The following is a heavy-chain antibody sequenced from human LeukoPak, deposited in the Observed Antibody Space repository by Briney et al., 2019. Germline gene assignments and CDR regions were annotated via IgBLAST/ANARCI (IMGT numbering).Heavy chain of an antibody. V-gene: IGHV4-59*01. CDR1: GGSISSYY. CDR3: ARGFAYGDTGSFDY. CDR2: IYYSGST. J-gene: IGHJ4*02. D-gene: IGHD4-17*01. Sequence: SQTLSLTCTVSGGSISSYYWSWIRQPPGKGLEWIGYIYYSGSTTYNPSLQSRVTISVDTSKNQFSLKLTSVTAADTAVYYCARGFAYGDTGSFDYWGLGTLVTVSS.